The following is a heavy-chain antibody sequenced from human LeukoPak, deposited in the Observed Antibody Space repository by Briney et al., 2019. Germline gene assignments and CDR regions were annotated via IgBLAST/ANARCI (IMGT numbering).Heavy chain of an antibody. D-gene: IGHD3-16*02. CDR1: GGSISSYY. CDR3: ATTYYDYVWGSYRSSRELDY. Sequence: SETLSLTCTVSGGSISSYYWSWIRQPPGKGLEWIGYIYYSGSTNYNPSLKSRVTISVDTSKNQFSLKLSSVTAADTAVYYCATTYYDYVWGSYRSSRELDYWGQGTLVTVSS. J-gene: IGHJ4*02. CDR2: IYYSGST. V-gene: IGHV4-59*08.